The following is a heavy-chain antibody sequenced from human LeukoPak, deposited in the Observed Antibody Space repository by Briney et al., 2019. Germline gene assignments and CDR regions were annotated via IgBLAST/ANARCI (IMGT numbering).Heavy chain of an antibody. J-gene: IGHJ3*02. CDR3: ARWDSSRGFDI. CDR2: INPNSGGI. D-gene: IGHD6-6*01. CDR1: GYSFTDYY. Sequence: SVTESCKASGYSFTDYYMHWVRRAPGQGLEWMGWINPNSGGINYSLGFEGRVTMTRDTSIITGYMELSSLRSDDTAVYYCARWDSSRGFDIWG. V-gene: IGHV1-2*02.